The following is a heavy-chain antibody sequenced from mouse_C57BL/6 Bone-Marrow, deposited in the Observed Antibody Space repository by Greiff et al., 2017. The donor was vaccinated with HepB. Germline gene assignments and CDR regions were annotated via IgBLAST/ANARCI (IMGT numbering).Heavy chain of an antibody. CDR3: ARGTYYDYCAMDY. J-gene: IGHJ4*01. Sequence: VQLQQSGPELVKPGASVKISCKASGYSFTGYYMNWVKQSPEKSLEWIGEINPSTGGTTYNQKFKAKATLTVDKSSSTAYMQLKSLPSEDSAVYYCARGTYYDYCAMDYWGQGTSVTVSS. CDR1: GYSFTGYY. V-gene: IGHV1-42*01. CDR2: INPSTGGT. D-gene: IGHD2-10*01.